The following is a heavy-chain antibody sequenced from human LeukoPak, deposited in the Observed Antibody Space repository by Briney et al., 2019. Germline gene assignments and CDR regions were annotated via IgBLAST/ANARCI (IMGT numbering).Heavy chain of an antibody. V-gene: IGHV3-23*01. D-gene: IGHD5-18*01. CDR3: AKRVIQLSQAPSYCFDY. J-gene: IGHJ4*02. CDR1: GLTFSSYA. CDR2: ISGSGGST. Sequence: PGGSLRLSCAASGLTFSSYAMSWVRQAPGKGLEWVSAISGSGGSTYYADSVKGRFTISRDNSKNTLYLQMNSLRAEDTAVYYCAKRVIQLSQAPSYCFDYWGQGTLVTVSS.